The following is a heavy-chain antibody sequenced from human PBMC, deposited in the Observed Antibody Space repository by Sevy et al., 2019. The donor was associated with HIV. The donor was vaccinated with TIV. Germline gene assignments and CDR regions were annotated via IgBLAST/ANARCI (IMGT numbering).Heavy chain of an antibody. V-gene: IGHV3-7*01. J-gene: IGHJ3*02. CDR2: IKQDGSGK. D-gene: IGHD6-6*01. Sequence: GGSLRLSCAASGFTFSNYWMNWVRQAPGKGLEWVANIKQDGSGKYYVDSVKGRFTISRDKTKKSLLLQRNSLRVEDTAVYYCATEVFSNSSADALDIWGQGTMVTVSS. CDR3: ATEVFSNSSADALDI. CDR1: GFTFSNYW.